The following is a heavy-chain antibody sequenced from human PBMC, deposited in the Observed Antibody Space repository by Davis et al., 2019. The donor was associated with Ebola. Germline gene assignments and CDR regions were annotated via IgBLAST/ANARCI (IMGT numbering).Heavy chain of an antibody. D-gene: IGHD6-19*01. V-gene: IGHV3-21*01. Sequence: GESLKISCAASGFTFSSYSMNWVRQAPGKGLEWVSSISSSSSYIYYADSVKGRFTISRDNAKNSLYLQMNSLRAEDTAVYYCARDSEGYSSGCSYWGQGTLVTVSS. CDR2: ISSSSSYI. J-gene: IGHJ4*02. CDR1: GFTFSSYS. CDR3: ARDSEGYSSGCSY.